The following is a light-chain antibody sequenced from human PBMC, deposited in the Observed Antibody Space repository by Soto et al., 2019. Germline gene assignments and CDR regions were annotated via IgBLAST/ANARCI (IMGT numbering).Light chain of an antibody. CDR2: KAS. CDR1: QTINNW. Sequence: DIQMTQSPSTLSASVGDRVTITCRASQTINNWLAWYQQKPGQAPKLLIYKASNLESGVPSRFSGSGSGTEFTLSISSLQPDDLATYYCQQYSGSSTTFGQGTKVEVK. J-gene: IGKJ1*01. V-gene: IGKV1-5*03. CDR3: QQYSGSSTT.